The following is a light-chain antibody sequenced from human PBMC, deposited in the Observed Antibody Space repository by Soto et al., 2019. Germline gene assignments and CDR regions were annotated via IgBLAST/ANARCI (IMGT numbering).Light chain of an antibody. CDR2: EVS. CDR3: CSYAGSSTYV. J-gene: IGLJ1*01. CDR1: SSDVGSYNL. V-gene: IGLV2-23*02. Sequence: QSALTQPASVSGSPGQSITISCTGTSSDVGSYNLVSWYQQHPGKAPKLMIYEVSKRPSGVSNRFSGYKSGNTASLTISGLQAEDEAEYYCCSYAGSSTYVFGTGTKLTVL.